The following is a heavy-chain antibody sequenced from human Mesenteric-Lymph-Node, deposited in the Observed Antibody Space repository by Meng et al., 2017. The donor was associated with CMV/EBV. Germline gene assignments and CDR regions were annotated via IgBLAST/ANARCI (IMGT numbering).Heavy chain of an antibody. CDR2: IRYDGSRA. J-gene: IGHJ3*02. Sequence: GGSLRLSCAASGFTFNSYWMHWVRQPPGKGLEWVAFIRYDGSRAYHGESVKGRFTTSRDNSKNTLYLQMNSLKPDDTAVYYCARGHGYCSSTSCGTKTSAYAFDIWGQGTMVTVSS. D-gene: IGHD2-2*01. V-gene: IGHV3-30*02. CDR3: ARGHGYCSSTSCGTKTSAYAFDI. CDR1: GFTFNSYW.